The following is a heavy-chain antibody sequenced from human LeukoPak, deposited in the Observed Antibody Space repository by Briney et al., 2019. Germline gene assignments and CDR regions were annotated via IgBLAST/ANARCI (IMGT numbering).Heavy chain of an antibody. Sequence: SETLSLTCTVSGGSISSYYWSWIRQPPGKGLEWIGYIYYSGSTNYNPSLKSRVTISVDTSKNQFSLKLSSVTAADTAVYYCARVRGDIVVVPAADPDDAFDIWGQGTMVTVSS. V-gene: IGHV4-59*01. D-gene: IGHD2-2*01. J-gene: IGHJ3*02. CDR3: ARVRGDIVVVPAADPDDAFDI. CDR2: IYYSGST. CDR1: GGSISSYY.